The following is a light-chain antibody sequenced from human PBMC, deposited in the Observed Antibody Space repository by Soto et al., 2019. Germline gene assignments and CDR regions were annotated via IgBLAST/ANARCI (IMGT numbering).Light chain of an antibody. CDR1: QSVSSN. V-gene: IGKV3-15*01. Sequence: EIVMTQSPATLSVSPGERAALSCRASQSVSSNFAWYRQKPGQAPRLLIYDASTRATGVPARFSGSGSGTDFTLTISSLQSEDFAVYYCQQYNNSPYTFGQGTKLEIK. J-gene: IGKJ2*01. CDR2: DAS. CDR3: QQYNNSPYT.